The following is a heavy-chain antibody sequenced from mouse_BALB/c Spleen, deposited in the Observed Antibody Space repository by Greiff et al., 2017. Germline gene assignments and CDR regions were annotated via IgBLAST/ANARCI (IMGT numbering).Heavy chain of an antibody. J-gene: IGHJ3*01. V-gene: IGHV6-6*02. CDR1: GFTFSSYW. Sequence: EVKLVESGGGLVQPGGSMKLSCVASGFTFSSYWMSWVRQSPEKGLEWVAEIRLKSDNYATHYAESVKGKFTISRDDSKSRLYLQMNSLRAEDTGIYYCTTATAYWGQGTLVTVSA. CDR2: IRLKSDNYAT. D-gene: IGHD1-2*01. CDR3: TTATAY.